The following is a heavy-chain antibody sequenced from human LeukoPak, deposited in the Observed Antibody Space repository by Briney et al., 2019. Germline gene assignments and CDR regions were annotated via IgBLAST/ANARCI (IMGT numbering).Heavy chain of an antibody. V-gene: IGHV4-30-4*01. CDR1: GGSISSGDYY. Sequence: SQTLSLTCTVPGGSISSGDYYWSWIRHPPGKGLEWIGYINYSGSTYYNPSLKSRVTISVDTSKNQFSLKLSSVTAADTAVYYCARERDFWSESGYFDYWGQGTLVTVSS. CDR3: ARERDFWSESGYFDY. CDR2: INYSGST. J-gene: IGHJ4*02. D-gene: IGHD3-3*01.